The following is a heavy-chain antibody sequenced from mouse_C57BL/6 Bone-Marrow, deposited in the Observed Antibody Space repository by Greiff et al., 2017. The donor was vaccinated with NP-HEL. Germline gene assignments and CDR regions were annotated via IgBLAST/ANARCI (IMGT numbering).Heavy chain of an antibody. CDR3: ASPYVYDVAWFAY. J-gene: IGHJ3*01. D-gene: IGHD2-2*01. CDR1: GFTFSSYG. Sequence: EVKLVESGGDLVKPGGSLKLSCAASGFTFSSYGMSWVRQTPDKRLEWVATISSGGSYTYYPDSVKGRFTISRDNATNTLYLQISSLKSEDTAMYYCASPYVYDVAWFAYWGQGTLVTVSA. V-gene: IGHV5-6*01. CDR2: ISSGGSYT.